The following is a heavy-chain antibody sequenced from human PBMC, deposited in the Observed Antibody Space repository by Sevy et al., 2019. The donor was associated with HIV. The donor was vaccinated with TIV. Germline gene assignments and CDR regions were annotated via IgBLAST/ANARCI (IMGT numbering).Heavy chain of an antibody. CDR3: ARRNDFAI. J-gene: IGHJ3*02. CDR2: VYYTGGT. V-gene: IGHV4-59*08. CDR1: GGPINSDH. Sequence: SETLSLTCTVSGGPINSDHWNWIRQPPGKGLEWIGYVYYTGGTNYNPSLKNRVTISVDRTKNQFSLNLTSVTAADTAVYYCARRNDFAIWGQGTMVTVSS.